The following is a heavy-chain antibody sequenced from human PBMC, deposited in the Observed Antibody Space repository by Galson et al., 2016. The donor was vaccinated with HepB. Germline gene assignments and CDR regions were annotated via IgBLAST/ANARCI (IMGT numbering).Heavy chain of an antibody. J-gene: IGHJ4*02. CDR1: GFSVSSNY. Sequence: LRLSCAASGFSVSSNYMNWDRQAPGKGLEWVSIIYNSGRTYYADSVKGRFTISRDNSKNTLYLQMNSLRVEDTAVYYCAKDYVGGSYLLTQFDYWGQGTLVTVSS. D-gene: IGHD3-16*02. CDR2: IYNSGRT. V-gene: IGHV3-53*01. CDR3: AKDYVGGSYLLTQFDY.